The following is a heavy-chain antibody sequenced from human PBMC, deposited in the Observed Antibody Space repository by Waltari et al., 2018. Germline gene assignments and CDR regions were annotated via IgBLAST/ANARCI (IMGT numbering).Heavy chain of an antibody. Sequence: EEQLSESGGGLVQPGGSLRLSCAASGFTFKDFDMTWVRQAPGEGVEWVSNMNSYVSDTKDADAVRCGFTMSRDNSRGTVILEMNGVRAADTGVYYCVKVMGDLGAKYGLDVWGRGTTVTVSS. CDR3: VKVMGDLGAKYGLDV. V-gene: IGHV3-23*05. CDR1: GFTFKDFD. D-gene: IGHD3-16*01. CDR2: MNSYVSDT. J-gene: IGHJ6*01.